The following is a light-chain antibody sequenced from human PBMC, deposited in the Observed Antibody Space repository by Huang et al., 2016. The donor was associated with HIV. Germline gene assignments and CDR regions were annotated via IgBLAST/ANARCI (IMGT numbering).Light chain of an antibody. J-gene: IGKJ4*01. CDR1: QSVSSY. CDR3: QQRDNWLT. Sequence: EVVLTQSPATLSLFPGERATLSCRASQSVSSYLAWYQQRPGQAPRLLIYDASNRVTGIPTRFSGSGSVTDFTLTISSLEPEDFAVYYCQQRDNWLTFGGGTKVEI. CDR2: DAS. V-gene: IGKV3-11*01.